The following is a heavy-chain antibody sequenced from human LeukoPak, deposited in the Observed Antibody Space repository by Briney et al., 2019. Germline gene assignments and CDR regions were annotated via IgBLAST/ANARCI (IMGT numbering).Heavy chain of an antibody. CDR2: FDPEDGET. CDR3: AKVLNCSGGSCYSALGGMDV. Sequence: GASVKVYCKVSGYTLTELSMHWVRQAPGKGLEWMGGFDPEDGETIYAQKFRGRVTMTEDTSTDTAYMELSSLRSEDTAVYYCAKVLNCSGGSCYSALGGMDVWGKGTTVTVSS. J-gene: IGHJ6*04. V-gene: IGHV1-24*01. CDR1: GYTLTELS. D-gene: IGHD2-15*01.